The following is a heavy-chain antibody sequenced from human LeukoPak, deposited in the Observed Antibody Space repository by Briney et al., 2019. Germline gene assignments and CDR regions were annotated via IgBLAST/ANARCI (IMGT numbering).Heavy chain of an antibody. V-gene: IGHV1-46*01. CDR1: GDTFGSYY. CDR2: INPSGGST. Sequence: GASVEGSCEASGDTFGSYYMHWVRQAPGQGLEWMGIINPSGGSTSYAQKFQGRVTMTRDTSTSTVYMELSSLRSEDTAVYYCARGDYPDYWGQGTLVTVSS. J-gene: IGHJ4*02. CDR3: ARGDYPDY.